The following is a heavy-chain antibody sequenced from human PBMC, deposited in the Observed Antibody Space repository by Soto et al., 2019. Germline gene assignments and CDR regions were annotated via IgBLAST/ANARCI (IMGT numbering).Heavy chain of an antibody. V-gene: IGHV1-18*01. Sequence: ASVKVSCKASGYTFTSYGISWVRQAPGQGLEWMGWISAYNSNTNYAQKLQGRVTMTTDTSTSTAYMELRSLRSDDTAVYYCARDTIFGVVSYLGYGMDVWGQGTTVTVSS. CDR1: GYTFTSYG. J-gene: IGHJ6*02. CDR2: ISAYNSNT. D-gene: IGHD3-3*01. CDR3: ARDTIFGVVSYLGYGMDV.